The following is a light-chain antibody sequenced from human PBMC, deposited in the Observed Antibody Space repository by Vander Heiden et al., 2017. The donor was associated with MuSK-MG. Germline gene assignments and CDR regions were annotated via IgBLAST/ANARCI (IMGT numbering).Light chain of an antibody. CDR3: QSYDSSRSVVV. CDR2: GNS. Sequence: QSVLTQPPSVSGAPGQRVTISCTGSSSIIGAGYDVHWYQQLPGTGPKLLIYGNSNRPSGVPDRFSGSKSGTSASLAITGLQAEDEADYYCQSYDSSRSVVVFGGGTKLTVL. CDR1: SSIIGAGYD. V-gene: IGLV1-40*01. J-gene: IGLJ2*01.